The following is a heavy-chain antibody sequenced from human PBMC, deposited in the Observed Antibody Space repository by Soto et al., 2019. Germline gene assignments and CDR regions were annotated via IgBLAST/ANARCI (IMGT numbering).Heavy chain of an antibody. CDR2: INHSGST. D-gene: IGHD3-10*01. Sequence: ASETLSLTCAVYGGSFSGYYWSWIRQPPGKGLEWIGEINHSGSTNYNPSLKSRVTISVDTSKNQFSLKLSSVTAADTAVYYCARGRYYYGSGSYYGHYYYYYGMDVWGQGTTVTVSS. J-gene: IGHJ6*02. V-gene: IGHV4-34*01. CDR3: ARGRYYYGSGSYYGHYYYYYGMDV. CDR1: GGSFSGYY.